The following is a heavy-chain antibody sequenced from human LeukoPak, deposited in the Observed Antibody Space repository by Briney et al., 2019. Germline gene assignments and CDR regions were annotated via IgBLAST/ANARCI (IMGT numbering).Heavy chain of an antibody. CDR3: AKAGGIFGVVIRKIDY. CDR2: IRYDGSNK. J-gene: IGHJ4*02. Sequence: GGSLRLSCAASGFTFSSYGMHWVRQAPGKGLEWVAFIRYDGSNKYYADSVKGRFTISRDNSKNTLYLQMNSLRAEDTAVYYCAKAGGIFGVVIRKIDYWGQGTLVTVSS. V-gene: IGHV3-30*02. D-gene: IGHD3-3*01. CDR1: GFTFSSYG.